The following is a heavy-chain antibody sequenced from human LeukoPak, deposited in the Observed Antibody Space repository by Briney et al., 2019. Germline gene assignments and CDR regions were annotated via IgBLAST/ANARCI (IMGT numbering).Heavy chain of an antibody. V-gene: IGHV4-4*07. D-gene: IGHD3-3*01. CDR3: ARVGDFWRGGLFDY. CDR2: IYTSGST. CDR1: GGSISSYY. Sequence: SETLSLTCTVSGGSISSYYWSWIRQPAGRGLEWIGRIYTSGSTNYNPSLKSRVTMSVDTSKNQFSLKLSSVTAADTAVYYCARVGDFWRGGLFDYWGLGTLVTVSS. J-gene: IGHJ4*02.